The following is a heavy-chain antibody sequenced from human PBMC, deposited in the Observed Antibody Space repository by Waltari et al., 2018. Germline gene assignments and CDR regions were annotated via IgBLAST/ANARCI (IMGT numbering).Heavy chain of an antibody. Sequence: QVQLQESGQGLVTPSETLSLTCSVPGYSISSGYYWGWIRQPPGKGLEWSGSFYHSGNTYYTPSLMGRAAISVDTAENQLFLKLSAVTAVEKAVYYGVRDRLGGNYHYFDSWGQGTLVTVSS. V-gene: IGHV4-38-2*02. J-gene: IGHJ4*02. CDR2: FYHSGNT. CDR3: VRDRLGGNYHYFDS. CDR1: GYSISSGYY. D-gene: IGHD1-1*01.